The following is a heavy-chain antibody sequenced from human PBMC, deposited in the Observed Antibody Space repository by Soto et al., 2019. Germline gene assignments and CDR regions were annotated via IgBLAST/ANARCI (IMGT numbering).Heavy chain of an antibody. CDR2: IYSDGNT. D-gene: IGHD3-9*01. CDR3: ATLTKYDILTGFYPC. J-gene: IGHJ4*02. CDR1: GFTVNSNY. V-gene: IGHV3-66*01. Sequence: EVQLVESGGGLVQPGGSLRLSCAASGFTVNSNYMSWVRQAPGKGLAWVSVIYSDGNTYYAESVKGRFIISRDNSHNTLYFQMNSLRAEETAVYYCATLTKYDILTGFYPCWGQGTLVTVSS.